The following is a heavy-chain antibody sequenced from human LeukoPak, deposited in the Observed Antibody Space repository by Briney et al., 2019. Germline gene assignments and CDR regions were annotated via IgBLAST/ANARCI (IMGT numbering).Heavy chain of an antibody. D-gene: IGHD2-15*01. J-gene: IGHJ5*02. Sequence: ASVKVSCKASGYTFNNFGISWVRQAPGQGLEWLGWISAFNGNTNYAQKFQGRVTMTTDTSTSTAYMELRSLRSDDTAVYYCARLVAATIYWFDPWGQGTLVTVSS. CDR1: GYTFNNFG. CDR2: ISAFNGNT. CDR3: ARLVAATIYWFDP. V-gene: IGHV1-18*04.